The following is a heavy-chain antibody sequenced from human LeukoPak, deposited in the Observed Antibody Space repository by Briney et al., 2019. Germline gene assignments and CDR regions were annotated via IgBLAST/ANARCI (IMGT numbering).Heavy chain of an antibody. CDR1: GFTFSSYA. Sequence: GGSLRLSCAASGFTFSSYAMSWVRQAPGKGLEWVSAISGSGGSTYYADSVKGRFAISRDNSKNTLYLQMNSLGAEDTAVYYCAKDPNSSSWYSSYWGQGTLVTVSS. D-gene: IGHD6-13*01. J-gene: IGHJ4*02. V-gene: IGHV3-23*01. CDR2: ISGSGGST. CDR3: AKDPNSSSWYSSY.